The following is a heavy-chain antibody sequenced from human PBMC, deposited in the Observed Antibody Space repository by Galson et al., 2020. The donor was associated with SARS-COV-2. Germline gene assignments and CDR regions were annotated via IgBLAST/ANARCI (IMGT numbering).Heavy chain of an antibody. CDR3: ARHWEITMVVVVIPGALDI. CDR1: GGSISSSSYY. Sequence: SETLSLTCTVSGGSISSSSYYWGWIRQPPGKGLEWIGSIYYSGSTYYNPSLKSRVTISVDTSKNQFSLKLSSGTAADTAVYYCARHWEITMVVVVIPGALDIWGQGTMVTVSS. CDR2: IYYSGST. V-gene: IGHV4-39*01. J-gene: IGHJ3*02. D-gene: IGHD3-22*01.